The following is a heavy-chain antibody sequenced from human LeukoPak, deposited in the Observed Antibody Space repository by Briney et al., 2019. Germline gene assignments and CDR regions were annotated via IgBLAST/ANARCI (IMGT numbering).Heavy chain of an antibody. Sequence: ASVKVSCKASGYTFTSYYMHWVRQAPGQGLEWMGIINPSGGSTSYAQKFQGRDTMTRDMSTSTVYMELSSLRSEDTAVYYCARDPATMIYFDYWGQGTLVTVSS. J-gene: IGHJ4*02. CDR1: GYTFTSYY. CDR3: ARDPATMIYFDY. D-gene: IGHD3-22*01. V-gene: IGHV1-46*01. CDR2: INPSGGST.